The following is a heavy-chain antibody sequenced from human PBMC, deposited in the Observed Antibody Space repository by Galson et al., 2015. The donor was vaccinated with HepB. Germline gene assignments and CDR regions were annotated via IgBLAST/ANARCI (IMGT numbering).Heavy chain of an antibody. D-gene: IGHD6-13*01. CDR1: GGSISSYY. V-gene: IGHV4-59*08. Sequence: LSLTCTVSGGSISSYYWSWIRQPPGKGLEWIGYIYYSGSTNYNPSLKSRVTISVDTSKNQFSLKLSSVTAADTAVYYCAKLHGSYSSSWYRARYWYFDLWGRGTLVTVSS. J-gene: IGHJ2*01. CDR2: IYYSGST. CDR3: AKLHGSYSSSWYRARYWYFDL.